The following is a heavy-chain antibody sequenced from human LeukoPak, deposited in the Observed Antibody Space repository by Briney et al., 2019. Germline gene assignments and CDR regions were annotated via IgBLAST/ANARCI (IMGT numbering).Heavy chain of an antibody. CDR3: TKASTTGVGGRGYFDQ. CDR2: ISDSSAGDST. Sequence: GGSLRLSCAASGFTFTSYAMSWVRQTPGKGLEWVSFISDSSAGDSTYYADSVRGRFTISRDSSKSTLYLQMNSLRAEDTAVYYCTKASTTGVGGRGYFDQWGQGTQVTVSS. J-gene: IGHJ4*02. V-gene: IGHV3-23*01. D-gene: IGHD1-1*01. CDR1: GFTFTSYA.